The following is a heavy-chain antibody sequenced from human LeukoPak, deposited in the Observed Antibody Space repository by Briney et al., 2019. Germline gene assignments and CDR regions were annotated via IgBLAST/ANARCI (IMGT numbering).Heavy chain of an antibody. CDR1: GYTFTSYG. Sequence: ASVNVSCKASGYTFTSYGITWVRQAPGQGLEWMGWNSAYNGNTNYAQKLQGRVTMTRDTSTSTAYMELRSLRSDDTAVYYCAGSSSTSSYYFDYWGQGTQVTVSS. CDR3: AGSSSTSSYYFDY. CDR2: NSAYNGNT. V-gene: IGHV1-18*01. D-gene: IGHD2-2*01. J-gene: IGHJ4*02.